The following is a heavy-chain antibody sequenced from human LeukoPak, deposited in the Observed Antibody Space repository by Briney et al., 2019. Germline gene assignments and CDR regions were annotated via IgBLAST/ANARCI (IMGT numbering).Heavy chain of an antibody. Sequence: PSETLSLTCSVFGVSFSGFYWIWLRQPPGKGLEGIGEINHSGSTNYNPSLKSRFTITADTSKSQFSLKVRSVTAADTAVYYCARTSAPSMVRGADFDFWGQGALVTVSS. CDR3: ARTSAPSMVRGADFDF. CDR1: GVSFSGFY. J-gene: IGHJ4*02. V-gene: IGHV4-34*01. D-gene: IGHD3-10*01. CDR2: INHSGST.